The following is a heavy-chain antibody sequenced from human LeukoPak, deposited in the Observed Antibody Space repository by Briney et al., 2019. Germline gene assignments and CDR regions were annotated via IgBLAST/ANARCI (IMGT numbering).Heavy chain of an antibody. V-gene: IGHV4-30-2*01. CDR2: IYHSGGT. CDR1: GGSISSGGYS. Sequence: SQTLSLTCAVSGGSISSGGYSWSWIRQPPGKGLEWIGYIYHSGGTYYNPSLKSRATISVDRSKNQFSLKLSSVTAADTAVYYCARQYSGYDAFDYWGQGTLVTVSS. CDR3: ARQYSGYDAFDY. D-gene: IGHD5-12*01. J-gene: IGHJ4*02.